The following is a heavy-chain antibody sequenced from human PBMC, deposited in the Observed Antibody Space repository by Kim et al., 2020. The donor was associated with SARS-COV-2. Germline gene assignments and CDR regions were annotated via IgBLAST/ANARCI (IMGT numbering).Heavy chain of an antibody. J-gene: IGHJ6*02. CDR2: ITYYGSNK. D-gene: IGHD2-2*02. V-gene: IGHV3-30-3*01. Sequence: GGSLRLSCAASGLSFDDYAMNWVRQAPGKGLEWLAAITYYGSNKDYADSVKGRFTISRDNPKRTLFLQMNSLRVEDTGVYYCAGGKYLESMSLSDYYKGMDVWGQGTTVTVS. CDR1: GLSFDDYA. CDR3: AGGKYLESMSLSDYYKGMDV.